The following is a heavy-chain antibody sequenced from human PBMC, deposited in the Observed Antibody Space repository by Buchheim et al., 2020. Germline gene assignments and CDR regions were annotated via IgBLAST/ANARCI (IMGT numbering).Heavy chain of an antibody. CDR1: GFTFSSYA. J-gene: IGHJ6*02. CDR3: ARAAYSSSWTYYYYGMDV. D-gene: IGHD6-13*01. V-gene: IGHV3-30-3*01. CDR2: ISYDGSNK. Sequence: QVQLVESGGGVVQPGRSLRLSCAASGFTFSSYAMHWVRQAPGKGLEWVAVISYDGSNKYYADSVKGRFTISRDNSKNTLYLQMNSLRAEDTAVYYCARAAYSSSWTYYYYGMDVWGQGTT.